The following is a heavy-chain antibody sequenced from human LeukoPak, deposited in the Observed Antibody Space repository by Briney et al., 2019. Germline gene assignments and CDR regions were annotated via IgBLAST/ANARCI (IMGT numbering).Heavy chain of an antibody. CDR2: IFHTGTT. Sequence: SETLSLTCSVSGLSIGSDFYWGWIRQPPGKGLEWIGYIFHTGTTYYNPSLKSRVTIAVDTSKNQFSLNLSSVTAADTAVYYCARERRDGYRRFDYWGQGTLVTVSS. CDR1: GLSIGSDFY. J-gene: IGHJ4*02. CDR3: ARERRDGYRRFDY. D-gene: IGHD5-24*01. V-gene: IGHV4-38-2*02.